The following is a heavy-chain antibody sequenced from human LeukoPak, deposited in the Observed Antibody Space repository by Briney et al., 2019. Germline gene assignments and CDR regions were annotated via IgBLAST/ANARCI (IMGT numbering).Heavy chain of an antibody. D-gene: IGHD1-26*01. J-gene: IGHJ4*02. Sequence: GGSLRLSCAASGFTFSSYAMSWVRQAPGKGLEWVSAISGSGGSTYYADSVKGRFTISRDNSKNTLYLQMNSLRAEDTAVYYCAKDRGSGSYYVALTIVLYFDYWGQGTLVTVSS. CDR1: GFTFSSYA. V-gene: IGHV3-23*01. CDR3: AKDRGSGSYYVALTIVLYFDY. CDR2: ISGSGGST.